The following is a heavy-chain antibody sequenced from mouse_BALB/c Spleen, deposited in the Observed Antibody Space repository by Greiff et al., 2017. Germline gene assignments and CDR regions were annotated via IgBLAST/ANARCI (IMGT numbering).Heavy chain of an antibody. J-gene: IGHJ4*01. Sequence: EVQLVESGPGLVKPSQSLSLTCTVTGYSITSDYAWNWIRQFPGNKLEWMGYISYSGSTSYNPSLKSRISITRDTSKNQFFLQLNSVTTEDTATYYCARSEDYDGSPCMDYWGQGTSVTVSA. CDR2: ISYSGST. D-gene: IGHD1-1*01. V-gene: IGHV3-2*02. CDR1: GYSITSDYA. CDR3: ARSEDYDGSPCMDY.